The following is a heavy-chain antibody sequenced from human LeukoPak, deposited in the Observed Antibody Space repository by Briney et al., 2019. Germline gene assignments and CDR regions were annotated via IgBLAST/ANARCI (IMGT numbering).Heavy chain of an antibody. CDR2: ISSSSSTI. J-gene: IGHJ6*03. D-gene: IGHD2-15*01. Sequence: GGSLRLSCAASGFTFSSYSMNWVRQAPGKGLEWVSYISSSSSTIYYADSVKGRFTISRDNAKNSLYLQMNSLRAEDTAVYYCARGSRDYYYYYYMDVWGKGTTVTVSS. CDR3: ARGSRDYYYYYYMDV. V-gene: IGHV3-48*01. CDR1: GFTFSSYS.